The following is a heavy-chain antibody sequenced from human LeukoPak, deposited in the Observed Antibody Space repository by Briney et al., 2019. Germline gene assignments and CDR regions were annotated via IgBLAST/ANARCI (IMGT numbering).Heavy chain of an antibody. CDR2: IYYSGST. CDR3: ASGHYDSSGYYYPFDY. D-gene: IGHD3-22*01. CDR1: GXSFSGYY. Sequence: PSETLSLTCAVYGXSFSGYYWSWIRQPPGKGLEWIGSIYYSGSTYYNPSLKSRVTISVDTSKNQVSLRLSSVTAADTAVYYCASGHYDSSGYYYPFDYWGQGTLVTVSS. J-gene: IGHJ4*02. V-gene: IGHV4-34*01.